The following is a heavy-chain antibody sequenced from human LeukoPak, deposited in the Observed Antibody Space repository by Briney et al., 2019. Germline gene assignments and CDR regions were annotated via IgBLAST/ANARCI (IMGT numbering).Heavy chain of an antibody. D-gene: IGHD3-22*01. J-gene: IGHJ4*02. CDR3: ARGGDYYDDEWDFDY. V-gene: IGHV3-30-3*01. Sequence: GGSLRLSCAASGFTFSSYAMHWVSQAPGKGLEWVAVISYDGSNKYYADSVKGRFTISRDNSKNTLYLQMNSLRAEDTAVYYCARGGDYYDDEWDFDYWGQGTLVTVSS. CDR2: ISYDGSNK. CDR1: GFTFSSYA.